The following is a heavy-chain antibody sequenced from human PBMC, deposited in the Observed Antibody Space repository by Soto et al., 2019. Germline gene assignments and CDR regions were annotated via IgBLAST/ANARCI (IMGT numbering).Heavy chain of an antibody. CDR3: AREVVVTAASYYYYGMDV. D-gene: IGHD2-21*02. V-gene: IGHV6-1*01. CDR2: TYYRSKWYN. J-gene: IGHJ6*02. CDR1: GDSVSSNSAA. Sequence: SQTLSLTCAISGDSVSSNSAAWNWIRQSPSRGLEWPGRTYYRSKWYNDYAVSVKSRITINPDTSKNQFSLQLNSVTPEDTAVYYCAREVVVTAASYYYYGMDVWGQGTTVTVSS.